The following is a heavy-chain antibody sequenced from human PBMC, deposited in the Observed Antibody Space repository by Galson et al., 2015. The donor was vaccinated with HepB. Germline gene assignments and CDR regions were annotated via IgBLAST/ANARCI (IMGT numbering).Heavy chain of an antibody. CDR2: ISAYNGNT. CDR1: GYTFTSYG. D-gene: IGHD6-19*01. V-gene: IGHV1-18*01. Sequence: SVKVSCKASGYTFTSYGISWVRQAPGQGLEWMGWISAYNGNTNYAQKLQGRVTMTTDTSTSTAYMELRSLRSEDTAVYYCARVRPNRESSSGWLGDFDYWGQGTLVTVSS. J-gene: IGHJ4*02. CDR3: ARVRPNRESSSGWLGDFDY.